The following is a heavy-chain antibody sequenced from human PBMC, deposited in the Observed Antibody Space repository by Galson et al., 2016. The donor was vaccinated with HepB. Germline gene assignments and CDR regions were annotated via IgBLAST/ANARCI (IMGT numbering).Heavy chain of an antibody. V-gene: IGHV3-53*01. D-gene: IGHD6-19*01. CDR1: GFTVSSNF. CDR2: IYSGGST. Sequence: SLRLSCAASGFTVSSNFMSWVRQAPGKGLEWVSVIYSGGSTYYADSVKGRFTISRDNSKNMLYPQMNSLRAEDTAVYYCARDRRGRGSSGWYYYFDYWGQGTLVTVSS. CDR3: ARDRRGRGSSGWYYYFDY. J-gene: IGHJ4*02.